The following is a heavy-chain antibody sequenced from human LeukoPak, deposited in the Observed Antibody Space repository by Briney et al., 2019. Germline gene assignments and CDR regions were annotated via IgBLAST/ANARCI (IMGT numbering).Heavy chain of an antibody. D-gene: IGHD3-10*01. J-gene: IGHJ6*03. Sequence: PSETLSLTCAVYGGSFSGYSWTWIRQPPGKGLEWIGEINHSGSTNYNPSLKSRVTISLDTSKNQFSLKLSSVTAADTAVYYCARVLYSYYYGSGNMDVWGKGTTVTVSS. CDR2: INHSGST. V-gene: IGHV4-34*01. CDR1: GGSFSGYS. CDR3: ARVLYSYYYGSGNMDV.